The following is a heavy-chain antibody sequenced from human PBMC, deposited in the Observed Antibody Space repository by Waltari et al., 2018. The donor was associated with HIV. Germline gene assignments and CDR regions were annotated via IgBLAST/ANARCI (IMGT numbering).Heavy chain of an antibody. CDR1: GFTFSSYA. Sequence: EVQLVESGGGLVQPGGSLRLSCAASGFTFSSYAMSWVRQAPGKGLEWVSAIRGSGGSTYYADSVKGRFTISRDNSKNTLYLQMNSLRAEDTAVYYCAKGQLYCSSTSCSPYYYYGMDVWGQGTTVTVSS. D-gene: IGHD2-2*01. J-gene: IGHJ6*02. CDR3: AKGQLYCSSTSCSPYYYYGMDV. V-gene: IGHV3-23*04. CDR2: IRGSGGST.